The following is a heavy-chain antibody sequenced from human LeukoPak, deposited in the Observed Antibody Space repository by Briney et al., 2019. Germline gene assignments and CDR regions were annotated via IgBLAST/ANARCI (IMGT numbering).Heavy chain of an antibody. J-gene: IGHJ3*02. CDR3: TTNDAFDI. Sequence: GGCRRLSCAASGFTFSNAWMNWARQAPGKGLEWVGRIKTTIDGDGGATDYAAPVKGRFSISRDDSKNTLYLQMDSLKTEDTAVYYCTTNDAFDIWGQGTMVTVSS. CDR1: GFTFSNAW. CDR2: IKTTIDGDGGAT. V-gene: IGHV3-15*01.